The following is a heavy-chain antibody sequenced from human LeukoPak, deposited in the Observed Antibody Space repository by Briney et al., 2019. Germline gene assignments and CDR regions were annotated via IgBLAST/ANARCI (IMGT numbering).Heavy chain of an antibody. V-gene: IGHV4-59*01. CDR1: GGSISNYY. J-gene: IGHJ5*02. D-gene: IGHD6-13*01. CDR3: ARVRGYSSSWYWFDP. CDR2: ISYTGST. Sequence: SETLSLTCTVSGGSISNYYWSWIRQPPGEGLEWIGFISYTGSTNYNPSLKSRVTVSVDTSKNQFSLKLSSVTAADTAVYYCARVRGYSSSWYWFDPWGQGTLVTVSS.